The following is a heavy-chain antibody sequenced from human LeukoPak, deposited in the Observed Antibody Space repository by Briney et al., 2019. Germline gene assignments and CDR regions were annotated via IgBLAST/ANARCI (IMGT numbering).Heavy chain of an antibody. Sequence: SETLSLTCAVSGGSISSSNWWSWVRPPPGKGLEWIGEIYHSGSTNYNPSLKSRVTISVDKSKNQFSLKLSSVTAADTAVYYCARAVPQYSSSWYAGVYYFGYWGQGTLVTVSS. D-gene: IGHD6-13*01. J-gene: IGHJ4*02. CDR1: GGSISSSNW. V-gene: IGHV4-4*02. CDR2: IYHSGST. CDR3: ARAVPQYSSSWYAGVYYFGY.